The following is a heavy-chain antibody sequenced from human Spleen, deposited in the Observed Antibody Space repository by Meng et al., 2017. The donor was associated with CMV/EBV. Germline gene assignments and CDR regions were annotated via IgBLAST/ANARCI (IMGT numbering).Heavy chain of an antibody. CDR3: AKEVESDYFDY. J-gene: IGHJ4*02. V-gene: IGHV3-74*01. CDR2: INPDGSTT. CDR1: GFTFSGHW. Sequence: GESLKISCAASGFTFSGHWMHWVRQAPGKGLVGVSRINPDGSTTSYADSVKGRFTISRDNAKNTLFLQMNSLRAEDTAVYYCAKEVESDYFDYWGQGTLVTVSS.